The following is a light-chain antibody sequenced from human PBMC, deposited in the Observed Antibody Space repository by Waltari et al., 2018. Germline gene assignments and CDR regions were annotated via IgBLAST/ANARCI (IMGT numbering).Light chain of an antibody. Sequence: DIQMTQSPSTLSASVGDRVTITSRASQSISSWLAWYQQKPGKAPKLLIYKASSLERGVPSRFSGSGSGTEFTLTISSLQPDDFATYYCQQYNSYSTFGQGTKVEIK. CDR1: QSISSW. CDR2: KAS. J-gene: IGKJ1*01. CDR3: QQYNSYST. V-gene: IGKV1-5*03.